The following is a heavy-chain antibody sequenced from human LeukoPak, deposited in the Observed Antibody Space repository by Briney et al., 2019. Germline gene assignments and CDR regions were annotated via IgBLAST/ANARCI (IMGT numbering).Heavy chain of an antibody. D-gene: IGHD2-2*01. J-gene: IGHJ5*02. Sequence: GGSLGVSRAASRFTSSSYAMSWGCQAPGKGLEWVSAICGSGGSTYYADSVKGRFTISRDNSKNTLYLQMTSLRAEDTAVYYWAKDGSSTRGGWFDPWGQGTLVTVSS. CDR3: AKDGSSTRGGWFDP. V-gene: IGHV3-23*01. CDR1: RFTSSSYA. CDR2: ICGSGGST.